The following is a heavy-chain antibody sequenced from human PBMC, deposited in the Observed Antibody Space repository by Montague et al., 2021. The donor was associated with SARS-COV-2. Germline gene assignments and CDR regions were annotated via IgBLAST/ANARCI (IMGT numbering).Heavy chain of an antibody. D-gene: IGHD1-26*01. CDR2: INRDGSVK. CDR3: ARDTTYNTGIYYVASDV. CDR1: GFALNSYW. V-gene: IGHV3-7*03. J-gene: IGHJ3*01. Sequence: SLRLSCAASGFALNSYWMTWVRQAPGKGLEWVANINRDGSVKHFVDSVEGRFTISRDNAKNSLYLLMNSLRLEDTAVYYCARDTTYNTGIYYVASDVWGQGTMVTVSS.